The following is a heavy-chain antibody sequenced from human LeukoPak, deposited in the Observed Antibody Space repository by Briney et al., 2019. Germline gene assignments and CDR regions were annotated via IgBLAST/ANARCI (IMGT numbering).Heavy chain of an antibody. CDR1: GGSFSSYY. CDR3: ARSPGYTYGWNYFDS. Sequence: SETLSLTCAVYGGSFSSYYWSWIRQPAGKGLEWIGRIYTSESTNYNPSLRSRVTMSVDTSKNQFSLKLSSVTAADTAVYYCARSPGYTYGWNYFDSWGQGTLVTVSS. J-gene: IGHJ4*02. D-gene: IGHD5-18*01. CDR2: IYTSEST. V-gene: IGHV4-59*10.